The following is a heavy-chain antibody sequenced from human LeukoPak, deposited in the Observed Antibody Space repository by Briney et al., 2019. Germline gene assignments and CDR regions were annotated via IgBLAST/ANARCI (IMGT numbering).Heavy chain of an antibody. J-gene: IGHJ6*04. Sequence: PGGSLRLSCVASGFPFRNYWMYWVRQGPGKGLVWLSLINPDGSTTTYADSVKGRFPFSRDNAKNTVHLQMNSLRPEDTALYYCAGDRFYIPDVWGKGTTGTVSS. CDR1: GFPFRNYW. D-gene: IGHD3-10*01. CDR2: INPDGSTT. CDR3: AGDRFYIPDV. V-gene: IGHV3-74*03.